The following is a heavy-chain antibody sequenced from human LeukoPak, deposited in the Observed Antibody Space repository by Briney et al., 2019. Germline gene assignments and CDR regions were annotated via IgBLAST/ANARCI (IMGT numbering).Heavy chain of an antibody. V-gene: IGHV3-30-3*01. CDR3: ARDIDRSDIVVVTAIAFDY. Sequence: GGSLRLSCAASGFTFSNYAMHWVRQAPGKGLEWVAVISYDGSNKYYADSVKGRFTISRDNSKNTLYLQMNSLRAEDTAVYYCARDIDRSDIVVVTAIAFDYWGQGTLVTVSS. CDR1: GFTFSNYA. D-gene: IGHD2-21*02. J-gene: IGHJ4*02. CDR2: ISYDGSNK.